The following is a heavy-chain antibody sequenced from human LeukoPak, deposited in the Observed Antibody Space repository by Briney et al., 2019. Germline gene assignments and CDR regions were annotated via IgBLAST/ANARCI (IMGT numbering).Heavy chain of an antibody. V-gene: IGHV3-20*04. J-gene: IGHJ6*03. D-gene: IGHD2-15*01. CDR3: ARGWQDYYYYYMDV. Sequence: GGSLRLSCAASGFTFSSYGMSWVRQAPGKGLEWVSGINWNGGSTGYADSVKGRFTISRDNAKNSLYLQMNSLRAEDTALYYCARGWQDYYYYYMDVWGKGTTVTVSS. CDR1: GFTFSSYG. CDR2: INWNGGST.